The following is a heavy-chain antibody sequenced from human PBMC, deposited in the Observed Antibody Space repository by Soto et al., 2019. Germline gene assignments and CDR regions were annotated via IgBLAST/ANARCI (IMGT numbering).Heavy chain of an antibody. V-gene: IGHV3-48*01. CDR3: AREIVATIDY. D-gene: IGHD5-12*01. CDR2: ISSSSSTI. CDR1: GCTFSSYS. J-gene: IGHJ4*02. Sequence: GGSMRVSCAAAGCTFSSYSMNWVRQAPGKGLEWVSYISSSSSTIYYADSVKGRFTISRDNAKNSLYLQMNSLRAEDTAVYYCAREIVATIDYWGQGTLVTVSS.